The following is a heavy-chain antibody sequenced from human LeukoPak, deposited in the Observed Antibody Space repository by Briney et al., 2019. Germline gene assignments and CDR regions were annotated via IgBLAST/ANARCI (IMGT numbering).Heavy chain of an antibody. D-gene: IGHD1-1*01. Sequence: VSVKVSCTASGYTFTAQYMHWVRQAPGQGLEWMGRINPSSGGTNYVQKFQGRVTTTRDTSITTAYMELTSLRSDDTAVYYCASGTTERIDYWGQGTLVTVSS. CDR2: INPSSGGT. CDR3: ASGTTERIDY. J-gene: IGHJ4*02. CDR1: GYTFTAQY. V-gene: IGHV1-2*06.